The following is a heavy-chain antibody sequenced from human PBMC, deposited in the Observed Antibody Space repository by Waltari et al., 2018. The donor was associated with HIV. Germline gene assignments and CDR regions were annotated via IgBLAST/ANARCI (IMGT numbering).Heavy chain of an antibody. CDR3: AKTYYGPTSYYNVGAFDV. V-gene: IGHV1-2*02. D-gene: IGHD3-10*01. J-gene: IGHJ3*01. CDR1: GYNFNSFY. CDR2: INPFSGGT. Sequence: VQLVQSGAQVKEPGDSVKVSCRASGYNFNSFYLHWLRQAPGQGLQWVGFINPFSGGTNYAQKFRGRVTLTRDTSIDTSFMELTGLGSDDTAVYYCAKTYYGPTSYYNVGAFDVWGQGTMVSVSS.